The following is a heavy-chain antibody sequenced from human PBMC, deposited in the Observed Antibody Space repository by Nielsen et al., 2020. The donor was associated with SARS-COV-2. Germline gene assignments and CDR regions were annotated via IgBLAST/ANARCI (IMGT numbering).Heavy chain of an antibody. V-gene: IGHV4-4*02. CDR3: ARHFQYSYYYYYYMDV. D-gene: IGHD2/OR15-2a*01. CDR2: IYYSGST. Sequence: SCAVSGGSISSSNWWSWVRQPPGKGLEWIGEIYYSGSTYYNPSLKSRVTISVDTSKNQFSLKLSSVTAADTAVYYCARHFQYSYYYYYYMDVWGKGTTVTVSS. CDR1: GGSISSSNW. J-gene: IGHJ6*03.